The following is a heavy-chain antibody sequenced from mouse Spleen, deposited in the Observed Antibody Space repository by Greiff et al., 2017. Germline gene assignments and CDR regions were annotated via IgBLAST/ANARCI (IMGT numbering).Heavy chain of an antibody. CDR3: ATAMVGFAY. V-gene: IGHV1-82*01. CDR1: GYAFSSSW. Sequence: QVQLQQSGPELVKPGASVKISCKASGYAFSSSWMNWVKQRPGKGLEWIGRIYPGDGDTNYNGKFKGKATLTADKSSSTAYMQLSSLTSEDSAVYFCATAMVGFAYWGQGTLVTVSA. J-gene: IGHJ3*01. CDR2: IYPGDGDT. D-gene: IGHD1-1*02.